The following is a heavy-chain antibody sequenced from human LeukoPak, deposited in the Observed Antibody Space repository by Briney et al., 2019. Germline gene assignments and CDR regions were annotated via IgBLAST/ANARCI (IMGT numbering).Heavy chain of an antibody. Sequence: GGSLRLSCVASGFTFSSYEMNWVRQAPGKGLEWVSYISSSGSTIYYADSVKGRFTISRDNAKNSLYLQMNSLRAEDTAVYYCARDVDTAMDYWGQGTLVTVSS. CDR2: ISSSGSTI. CDR3: ARDVDTAMDY. D-gene: IGHD5-18*01. J-gene: IGHJ4*02. CDR1: GFTFSSYE. V-gene: IGHV3-48*03.